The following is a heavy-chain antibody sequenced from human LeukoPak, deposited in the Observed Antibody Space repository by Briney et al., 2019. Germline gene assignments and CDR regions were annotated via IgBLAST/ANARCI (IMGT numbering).Heavy chain of an antibody. CDR1: GHSITSSYW. V-gene: IGHV4-4*02. CDR2: IYHSGRT. J-gene: IGHJ4*02. CDR3: ARVTVAAGTRQFDY. Sequence: SETLSLTCALSGHSITSSYWWSWVRQPPGKGLEWIGDIYHSGRTNYNPSLKSRVTISLDKSKDQFSLNLTPVTAADTAVYYCARVTVAAGTRQFDYWGRGTLVTVSS. D-gene: IGHD6-13*01.